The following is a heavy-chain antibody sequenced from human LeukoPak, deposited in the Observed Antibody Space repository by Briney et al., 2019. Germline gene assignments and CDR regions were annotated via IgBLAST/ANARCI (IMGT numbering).Heavy chain of an antibody. CDR1: GGSISSYY. Sequence: SETLSLTCTVSGGSISSYYWSWIRQPAGKGLEWIGRIYTSGSTNYNPSLKSRVTMSVDTSKNQFSLKLSSVTAADTAVYHCARSPSSNYYDSSGFYLFDYWGQGTLVTVSS. J-gene: IGHJ4*02. CDR2: IYTSGST. V-gene: IGHV4-4*07. CDR3: ARSPSSNYYDSSGFYLFDY. D-gene: IGHD3-22*01.